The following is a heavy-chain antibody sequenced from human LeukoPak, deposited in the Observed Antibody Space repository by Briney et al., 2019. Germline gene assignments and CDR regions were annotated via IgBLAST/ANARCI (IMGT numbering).Heavy chain of an antibody. D-gene: IGHD3-22*01. CDR1: GFTFSSYS. CDR3: ARVGSSGFQGDY. J-gene: IGHJ4*02. CDR2: ISSSSSYI. Sequence: PGGSLRLSCAASGFTFSSYSMNWVRQAPGKGLEWVSSISSSSSYIYYADSVKGRFTISRDNAKNSLYLQMNSLGVEDTAVYYCARVGSSGFQGDYWGQGTLVTVSS. V-gene: IGHV3-21*01.